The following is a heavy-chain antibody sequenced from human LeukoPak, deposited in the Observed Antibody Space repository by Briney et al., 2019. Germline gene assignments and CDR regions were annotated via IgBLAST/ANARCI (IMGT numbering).Heavy chain of an antibody. D-gene: IGHD6-13*01. V-gene: IGHV4-34*01. J-gene: IGHJ6*03. CDR2: INHSGST. CDR1: GGSFSGYY. Sequence: RPSETLSLTCAVYGGSFSGYYWSWIREPPGKGLGWIAEINHSGSTNYNPSLKSRVTISVDTSKNQFSLKLSSVAAAETAVYCGARGLGSSSHKRHRYMDVWGKGTTVTVSS. CDR3: ARGLGSSSHKRHRYMDV.